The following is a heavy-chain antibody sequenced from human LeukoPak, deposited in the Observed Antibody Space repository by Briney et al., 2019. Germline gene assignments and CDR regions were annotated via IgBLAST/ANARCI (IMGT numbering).Heavy chain of an antibody. CDR2: IYYSGYT. J-gene: IGHJ6*03. Sequence: PSETLSLTCGVSGGSLTSYYWSWIRQPPGKGLEWIGYIYYSGYTNYNPSLKSRVTISVDTSKNQFSLKLSSVTAADTAVYYCARTTMVRGTYYMDVWGKGTTVTISS. D-gene: IGHD3-10*01. CDR3: ARTTMVRGTYYMDV. CDR1: GGSLTSYY. V-gene: IGHV4-59*01.